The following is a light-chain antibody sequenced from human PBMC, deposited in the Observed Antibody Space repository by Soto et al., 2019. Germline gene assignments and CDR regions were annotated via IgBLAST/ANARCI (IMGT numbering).Light chain of an antibody. Sequence: DIQMTQSPSTLSASVGDRVTITCRASQSISSWLAWYQQKPGKAPKLLIYDASSLESGVPSRFSGSGSGTEVTLTISSLQPDDFATYYCQQYNSYSYTCGQGNKLEIK. J-gene: IGKJ2*01. CDR2: DAS. V-gene: IGKV1-5*01. CDR1: QSISSW. CDR3: QQYNSYSYT.